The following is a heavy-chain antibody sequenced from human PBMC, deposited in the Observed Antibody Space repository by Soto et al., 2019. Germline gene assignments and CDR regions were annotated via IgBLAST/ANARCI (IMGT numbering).Heavy chain of an antibody. CDR1: GGSFSGYY. V-gene: IGHV4-34*01. Sequence: QVQLQQWGAGLLKPSETLSLTCAVYGGSFSGYYWSWIRQPPGKGLEWIGEINHSGSTNYNPSLKSRVTISVDTSKNQFSLKMSSVTAADTAVYYCARGPRYCSGGSCYLYYYYGIDVWGQGTTVTVSS. J-gene: IGHJ6*02. CDR2: INHSGST. CDR3: ARGPRYCSGGSCYLYYYYGIDV. D-gene: IGHD2-15*01.